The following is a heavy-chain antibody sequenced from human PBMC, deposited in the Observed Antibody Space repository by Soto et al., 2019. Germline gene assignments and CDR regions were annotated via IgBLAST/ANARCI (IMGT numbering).Heavy chain of an antibody. V-gene: IGHV1-69*13. Sequence: SVKVSCKASGGTFSSYAISWVRQAPGQGLEWMGGIIPIFGTANYAQKFQGRVTITADESTSTAYMELSSLRSEDTAVYYCARGRERTMVRGPHGLDVWGPGTTVTVSS. D-gene: IGHD3-10*01. CDR2: IIPIFGTA. CDR1: GGTFSSYA. J-gene: IGHJ6*02. CDR3: ARGRERTMVRGPHGLDV.